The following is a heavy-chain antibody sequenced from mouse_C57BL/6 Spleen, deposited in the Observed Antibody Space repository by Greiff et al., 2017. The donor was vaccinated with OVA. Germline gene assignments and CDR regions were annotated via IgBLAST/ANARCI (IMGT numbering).Heavy chain of an antibody. CDR2: ISSGSSTI. V-gene: IGHV5-17*01. Sequence: VKLVESGGGLVKPGGSLKLSCAASGFTFSDYGMHWVRQAPEKGLEWVAYISSGSSTISYADTGNGRFTSSRDNAKSTLFLQMTSLRAEDTAMYYCARDYYGSSMDYWGQGTSVTVSS. CDR3: ARDYYGSSMDY. D-gene: IGHD1-1*01. CDR1: GFTFSDYG. J-gene: IGHJ4*01.